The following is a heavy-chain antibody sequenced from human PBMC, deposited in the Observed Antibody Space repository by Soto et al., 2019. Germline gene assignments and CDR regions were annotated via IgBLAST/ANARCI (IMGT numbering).Heavy chain of an antibody. V-gene: IGHV3-21*01. CDR1: GFTFSTYS. CDR2: ISSSSDYI. Sequence: PGGSLRLSCAVSGFTFSTYSMNLVLQAPGKGLEWVSSISSSSDYIYYADSVKGRFTISRDNAKNSLYLQMNSLRAEDTAVYYCARGLLYRINFDYWGQGTLVTVSS. CDR3: ARGLLYRINFDY. D-gene: IGHD1-26*01. J-gene: IGHJ4*02.